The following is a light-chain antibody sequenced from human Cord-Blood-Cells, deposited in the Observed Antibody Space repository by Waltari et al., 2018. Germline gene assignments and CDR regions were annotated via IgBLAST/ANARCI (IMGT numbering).Light chain of an antibody. J-gene: IGKJ1*01. CDR1: QSISSW. Sequence: DIQMTQSPSTLSASVGARVTITCRASQSISSWLAWYQQKPGKAPKLLIYKASSLESGVPSRFSGSGSGTEFTLTISSLQPDDFATYYGQQYNSYSRTFGQGTKVEIK. V-gene: IGKV1-5*03. CDR2: KAS. CDR3: QQYNSYSRT.